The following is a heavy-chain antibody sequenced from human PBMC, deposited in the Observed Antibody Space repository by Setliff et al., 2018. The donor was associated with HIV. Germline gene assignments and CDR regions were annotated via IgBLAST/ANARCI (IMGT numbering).Heavy chain of an antibody. CDR3: ARFRYSGSYYVGDAFDI. J-gene: IGHJ3*02. V-gene: IGHV5-51*01. Sequence: GESLKISCKGSGYNFTSHWIGWVRQMPGRGLEWMAIIFPGDSDVRKSPSFQGQVTISADKSIDTAYLQWSSLKASETAMYYCARFRYSGSYYVGDAFDIWGQGTMVTVSS. CDR1: GYNFTSHW. CDR2: IFPGDSDV. D-gene: IGHD1-26*01.